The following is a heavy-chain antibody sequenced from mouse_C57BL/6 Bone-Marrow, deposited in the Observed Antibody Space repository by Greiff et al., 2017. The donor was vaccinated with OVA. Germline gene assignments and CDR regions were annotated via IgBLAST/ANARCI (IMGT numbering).Heavy chain of an antibody. CDR1: GYTFTEYT. V-gene: IGHV1-62-2*01. J-gene: IGHJ1*03. Sequence: VKLQESGAELVKPGASVKLSCKASGYTFTEYTIHWVKQRSGQGLEWIGWFYPGSGSIKYNEKFKDKATLTADKSSSTVYMELSRFTSEYSAVYFCARPPPPYGNYEYFDVWGTGTTVTVSS. CDR3: ARPPPPYGNYEYFDV. D-gene: IGHD2-1*01. CDR2: FYPGSGSI.